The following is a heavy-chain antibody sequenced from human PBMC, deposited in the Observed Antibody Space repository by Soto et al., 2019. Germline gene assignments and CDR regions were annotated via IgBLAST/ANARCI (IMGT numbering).Heavy chain of an antibody. Sequence: QVHLVQSGAEVKKPGSSVRVSCKASGVTFSSYAISWVRQAPGQGLEWMGGIIPIFGTENYAQKFQGRVTITADESTSTAYMELSSLRSEDTAVYYCARDRIAGSKYYYGMDVWGQGTTVTVSS. J-gene: IGHJ6*02. CDR3: ARDRIAGSKYYYGMDV. CDR2: IIPIFGTE. V-gene: IGHV1-69*01. CDR1: GVTFSSYA. D-gene: IGHD6-13*01.